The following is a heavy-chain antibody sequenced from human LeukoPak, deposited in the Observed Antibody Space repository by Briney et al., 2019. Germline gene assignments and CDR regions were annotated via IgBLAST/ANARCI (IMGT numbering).Heavy chain of an antibody. D-gene: IGHD4-17*01. Sequence: ASVKVSCKASGYTFTSYGISWVGQAPGQGREWMGWISAYNGNTNYAQKLQGRVTMTTDTSTSTAYMELRSLRSDDTAVYYCARVDYGDYEGWFDPWGQGTLVTVSS. CDR1: GYTFTSYG. CDR2: ISAYNGNT. CDR3: ARVDYGDYEGWFDP. V-gene: IGHV1-18*04. J-gene: IGHJ5*02.